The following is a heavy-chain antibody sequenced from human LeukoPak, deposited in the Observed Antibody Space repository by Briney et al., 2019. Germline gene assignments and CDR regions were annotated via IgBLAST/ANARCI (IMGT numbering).Heavy chain of an antibody. D-gene: IGHD3-9*01. Sequence: GGSLRLSCAASGFTFSSYGMHWVRQAPGKGLEWVASMRYDGGNRNYADSVKGRFTISRDNSKNTLYLQMNSLRAEDTAVYYCAKGVKVPLLRYFSYYMDVWGKGTTVTISS. J-gene: IGHJ6*03. CDR2: MRYDGGNR. V-gene: IGHV3-30*02. CDR1: GFTFSSYG. CDR3: AKGVKVPLLRYFSYYMDV.